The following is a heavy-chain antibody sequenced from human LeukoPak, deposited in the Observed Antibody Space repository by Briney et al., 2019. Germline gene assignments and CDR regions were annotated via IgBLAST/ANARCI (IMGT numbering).Heavy chain of an antibody. V-gene: IGHV1-2*02. Sequence: ASVKVSCKASGYSXTAYYIHWVRQAPRQGLEWMGWINPNSDATNYVQKFQGRVTMTSDTSITTAYLELSSLRSDDTAVYYCARVRYGAGTYYNFDLWGQGSLVTVSS. CDR2: INPNSDAT. CDR1: GYSXTAYY. CDR3: ARVRYGAGTYYNFDL. J-gene: IGHJ5*02. D-gene: IGHD3-10*01.